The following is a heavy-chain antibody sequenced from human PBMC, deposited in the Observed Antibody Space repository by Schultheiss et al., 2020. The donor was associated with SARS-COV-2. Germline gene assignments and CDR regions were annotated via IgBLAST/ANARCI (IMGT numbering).Heavy chain of an antibody. CDR1: GFTFSDYH. CDR2: ISSTGSNM. Sequence: GESLKISCAASGFTFSDYHMNWIRQAPGKGLEWLSCISSTGSNMYYADSVKGRFTISRNNADNSLSLQMSSLGDEDTAVYYCARDSLSITMVRVYGMDVWGQGTTVTVSS. D-gene: IGHD3-10*01. J-gene: IGHJ6*02. V-gene: IGHV3-11*01. CDR3: ARDSLSITMVRVYGMDV.